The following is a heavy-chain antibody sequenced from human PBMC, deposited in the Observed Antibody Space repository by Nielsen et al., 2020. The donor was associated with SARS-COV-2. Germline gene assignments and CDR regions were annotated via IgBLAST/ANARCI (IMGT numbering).Heavy chain of an antibody. CDR2: IRSKADGGTT. Sequence: GESLKISCAASGFIFSNALMTWVRQAPGKGLEWVGRIRSKADGGTTDYAAPVKGRFTISSDDSKNTLYLLMNSLRIEDTGVYYCTTNYDVLTGLESWGQGALVTVSS. D-gene: IGHD3-9*01. CDR1: GFIFSNAL. CDR3: TTNYDVLTGLES. V-gene: IGHV3-15*01. J-gene: IGHJ4*02.